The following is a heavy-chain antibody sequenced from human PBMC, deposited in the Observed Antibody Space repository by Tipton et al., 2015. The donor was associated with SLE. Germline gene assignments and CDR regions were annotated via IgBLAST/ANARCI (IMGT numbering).Heavy chain of an antibody. CDR3: ARDSDDSSGPFIDY. Sequence: TLSLTCTVSGGSISSYYWSWIRQPPGKGLEWIGYIYYTGSTNYNPSLKSRVTISVDTSKNQFSLKLSSVTAADTAVYYCARDSDDSSGPFIDYWGQGALVTASS. D-gene: IGHD3-22*01. CDR2: IYYTGST. J-gene: IGHJ4*02. V-gene: IGHV4-59*01. CDR1: GGSISSYY.